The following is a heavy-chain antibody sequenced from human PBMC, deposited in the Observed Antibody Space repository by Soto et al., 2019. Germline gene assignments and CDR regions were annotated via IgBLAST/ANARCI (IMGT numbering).Heavy chain of an antibody. CDR1: GFTFSSHV. D-gene: IGHD2-15*01. Sequence: EVQLWESGGGLVQPGGSLRLSCAVSGFTFSSHVMSWVRQAPGKGLEWVSAISGTGGTYYADSVKGRFTISTDNSKNALYLQMNNLGDDDTAVYYCAKDRRVAYCSGGICYSPDYWGQGTLVIVSS. V-gene: IGHV3-23*01. CDR3: AKDRRVAYCSGGICYSPDY. J-gene: IGHJ4*02. CDR2: ISGTGGT.